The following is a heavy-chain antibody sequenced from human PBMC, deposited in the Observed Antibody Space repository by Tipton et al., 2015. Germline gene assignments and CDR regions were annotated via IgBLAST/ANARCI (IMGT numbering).Heavy chain of an antibody. Sequence: GLVKPSEILSLACSVSGGSISSNDYYWGWIRQPPGKGLEWIGNIYFGGSTYYNPSLKSRATISVDTPRNQFSLKLISVTAADTAVYFCARLLVRSDSFDIWGQGTMVTVSS. J-gene: IGHJ3*02. V-gene: IGHV4-39*01. CDR2: IYFGGST. CDR1: GGSISSNDYY. D-gene: IGHD3-9*01. CDR3: ARLLVRSDSFDI.